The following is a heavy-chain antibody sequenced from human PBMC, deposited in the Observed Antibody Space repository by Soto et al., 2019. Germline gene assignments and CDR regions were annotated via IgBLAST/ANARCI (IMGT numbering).Heavy chain of an antibody. Sequence: GGSLRLSCTASGFTFGDYAMSWFRQAPGKGLEWVGFTRSKAYGGTTEYAASVKGRFTISRDDSKSIAYLQMNSLKTEDTAVYYCTRGSRWLRAYYFDYWGQGTLVTVSS. CDR1: GFTFGDYA. V-gene: IGHV3-49*03. J-gene: IGHJ4*02. CDR2: TRSKAYGGTT. D-gene: IGHD5-12*01. CDR3: TRGSRWLRAYYFDY.